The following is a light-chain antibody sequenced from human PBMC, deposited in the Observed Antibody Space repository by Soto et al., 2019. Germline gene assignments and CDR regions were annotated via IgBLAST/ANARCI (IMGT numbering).Light chain of an antibody. CDR1: QSVSSN. Sequence: EIVMTQSPATLSVSPGERATLSCRASQSVSSNLAWYQQKPGQAPRLLIYGASTRATGIPARFSGSGSGTEFTLTISSLHSEDFAVYYCQQYNNWSYTCGQGTKLEIK. V-gene: IGKV3-15*01. J-gene: IGKJ2*01. CDR2: GAS. CDR3: QQYNNWSYT.